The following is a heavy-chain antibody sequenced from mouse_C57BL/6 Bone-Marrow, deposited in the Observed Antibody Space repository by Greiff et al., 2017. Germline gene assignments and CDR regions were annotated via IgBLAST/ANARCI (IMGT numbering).Heavy chain of an antibody. CDR2: IFPGSGST. CDR3: ALYSSNYLTWFAY. D-gene: IGHD2-5*01. V-gene: IGHV1-56*01. CDR1: GYTFTSHW. J-gene: IGHJ3*01. Sequence: QVQLQQPGPELVRPGASVKISCKAPGYTFTSHWMQWVRQRPGQGLEWIGEIFPGSGSTYYNEKFKGKATLTVDTSSSTAYMQLSNLTSETSAVYFCALYSSNYLTWFAYWGQGTLVTVSA.